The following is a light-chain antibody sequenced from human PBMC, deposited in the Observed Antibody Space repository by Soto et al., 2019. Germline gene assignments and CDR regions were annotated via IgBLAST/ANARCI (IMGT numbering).Light chain of an antibody. CDR2: AAS. V-gene: IGKV1-39*01. CDR3: QQSYAIPGT. CDR1: QTINKY. J-gene: IGKJ1*01. Sequence: DIQMTQSPSSLSASVGDRVTITCRASQTINKYLNWYQHKPGKPPKLLVFAASRLQTGVPTRFSGSGAGTYFTLTISNLQYEDFATYYCQQSYAIPGTFGRGTKVEIK.